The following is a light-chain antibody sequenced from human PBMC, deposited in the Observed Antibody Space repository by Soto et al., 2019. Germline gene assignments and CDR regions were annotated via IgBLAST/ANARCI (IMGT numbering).Light chain of an antibody. CDR3: HQYGSSPQT. CDR1: QSVSSTH. V-gene: IGKV3-20*01. J-gene: IGKJ1*01. CDR2: GAS. Sequence: EIVLTQSPGTLSLSPGDRATLFCRASQSVSSTHLAWYHQKPGQAPRLLIYGASTRASGIPDRFSGSGSGTDFTLTISRLETEDFAVYYCHQYGSSPQTFSQGTKV.